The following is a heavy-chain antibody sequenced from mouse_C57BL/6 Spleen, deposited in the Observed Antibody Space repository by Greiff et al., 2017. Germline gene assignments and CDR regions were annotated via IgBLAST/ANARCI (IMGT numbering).Heavy chain of an antibody. CDR3: AREGYYYGSSGNYFDY. CDR1: GYTFTSYW. V-gene: IGHV1-61*01. D-gene: IGHD1-1*01. CDR2: IYPSDSET. Sequence: QVQLQQPGAELVRPGSSVKLSCKASGYTFTSYWMDWVKQRPGQGLEWIGNIYPSDSETHYNQKFKDKATLTVDKSSITAYMQLSSLTSEDSAVYYCAREGYYYGSSGNYFDYWGQGTTLTVSS. J-gene: IGHJ2*01.